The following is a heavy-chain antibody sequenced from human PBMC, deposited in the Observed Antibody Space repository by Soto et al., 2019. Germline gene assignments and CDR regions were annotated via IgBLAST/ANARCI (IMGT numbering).Heavy chain of an antibody. V-gene: IGHV1-18*01. CDR2: ISAHNGNT. CDR3: ARGWCGEY. CDR1: GYAFTTYG. D-gene: IGHD3-10*01. J-gene: IGHJ4*02. Sequence: QVHLVQSGAEVKKPGASVKVSCKGSGYAFTTYGITWVRQAPGQGLEWMGWISAHNGNTNYAQKLQGRVTVTRDTSASTAYMGLRSLSSADKAVDYCARGWCGEYWGQGALVTVSS.